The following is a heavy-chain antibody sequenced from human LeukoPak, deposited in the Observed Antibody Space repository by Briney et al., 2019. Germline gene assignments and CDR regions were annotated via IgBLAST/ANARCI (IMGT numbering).Heavy chain of an antibody. D-gene: IGHD5-18*01. CDR1: GFTFSSYW. J-gene: IGHJ4*02. V-gene: IGHV4-39*07. CDR3: TRANGYGLIDY. Sequence: GSLRLSCAASGFTFSSYWMSWVRQAPGKGLEWIGSIYYSGNTYYNSSLKSRVTISLDTSKNQFSLNLFSVTAADTAMYYCTRANGYGLIDYWGRGTLVTVSS. CDR2: IYYSGNT.